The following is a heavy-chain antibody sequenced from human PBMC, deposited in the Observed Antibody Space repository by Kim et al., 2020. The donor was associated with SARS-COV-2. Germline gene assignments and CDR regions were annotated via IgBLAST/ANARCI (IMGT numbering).Heavy chain of an antibody. CDR2: MATSGND. CDR1: DFTLSAIG. V-gene: IGHV3-30*02. J-gene: IGHJ6*01. D-gene: IGHD3-3*02. CDR3: AKDEHAGVDGVCSFGYYG. Sequence: GGSLRLSCVASDFTLSAIGFHWVRQRPDKGLEWVASMATSGNDYYDESLQGRLTITRDHSTENMLLQMSDILADEKTAYYCAKDEHAGVDGVCSFGYYG.